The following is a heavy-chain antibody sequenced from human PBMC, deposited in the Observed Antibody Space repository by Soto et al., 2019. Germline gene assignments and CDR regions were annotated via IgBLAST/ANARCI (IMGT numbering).Heavy chain of an antibody. V-gene: IGHV1-18*01. Sequence: ASVKVSCKASGYTFTSYGISWVRQAPGQGLEWMGWISAYNGNINYAQKLQGRVTMTTDTSTSTAYMELSSLRSEDTAVYYCATQSVVAATSSWFDPSGQGTLVTVSS. D-gene: IGHD2-15*01. CDR1: GYTFTSYG. CDR3: ATQSVVAATSSWFDP. J-gene: IGHJ5*02. CDR2: ISAYNGNI.